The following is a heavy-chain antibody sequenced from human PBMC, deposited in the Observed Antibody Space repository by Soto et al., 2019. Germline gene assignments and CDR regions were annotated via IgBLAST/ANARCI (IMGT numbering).Heavy chain of an antibody. J-gene: IGHJ5*02. CDR2: SA. CDR3: AREGPPDIAWFDP. D-gene: IGHD2-15*01. CDR1: GGTFSIYT. V-gene: IGHV1-69*01. Sequence: QVQLVQSGAEVKKPGSSVKVSCKASGGTFSIYTISWVRQAPGQGLEWMGGSANSAQKFQGRLTVTADESTSTFYLEVSSLSSEDTAVYYCAREGPPDIAWFDPWGQGTLGSVSS.